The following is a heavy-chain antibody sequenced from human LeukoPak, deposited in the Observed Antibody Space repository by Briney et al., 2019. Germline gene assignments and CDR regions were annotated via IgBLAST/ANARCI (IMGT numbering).Heavy chain of an antibody. D-gene: IGHD6-13*01. CDR2: ISWNSGSI. CDR3: AKDGSSSWSRTTSYYFDY. Sequence: GGSLRLSCAASGFTFDDYAMHWVRQAPGKGLEWVSGISWNSGSIGYADSVKGRFTISRDNAKNSLYLQMNSLRAEDAALYYCAKDGSSSWSRTTSYYFDYWGQGTLVTVSS. CDR1: GFTFDDYA. V-gene: IGHV3-9*01. J-gene: IGHJ4*02.